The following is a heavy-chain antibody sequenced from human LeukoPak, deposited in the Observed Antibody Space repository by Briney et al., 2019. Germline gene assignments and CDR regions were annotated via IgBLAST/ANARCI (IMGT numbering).Heavy chain of an antibody. J-gene: IGHJ5*02. D-gene: IGHD1-26*01. CDR1: GFTFSDQY. V-gene: IGHV3-11*01. CDR3: ARLLSNWFDP. CDR2: ISSSGNTI. Sequence: GGSLRLSCAASGFTFSDQYMSWIRQAPGKGLEWVSYISSSGNTIYNADSVKGRFTISRDNAKNSLYLQMNSLRAEDTAIYYCARLLSNWFDPWGQGILVTVSS.